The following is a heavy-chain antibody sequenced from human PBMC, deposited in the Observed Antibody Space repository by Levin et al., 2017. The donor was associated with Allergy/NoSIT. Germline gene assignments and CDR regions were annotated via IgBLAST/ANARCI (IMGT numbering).Heavy chain of an antibody. Sequence: GGSLRLSCAASGFSFSNYAMHWVRQAPGKGLEWVAFISFDGSSKYYADSVKGRFTISRDNSKNTLYLQMNSLRPEDTAVYYFAQEVEAPWDYFDYWGQGTLVTVSS. CDR3: AQEVEAPWDYFDY. D-gene: IGHD1-26*01. V-gene: IGHV3-30-3*01. CDR2: ISFDGSSK. CDR1: GFSFSNYA. J-gene: IGHJ4*02.